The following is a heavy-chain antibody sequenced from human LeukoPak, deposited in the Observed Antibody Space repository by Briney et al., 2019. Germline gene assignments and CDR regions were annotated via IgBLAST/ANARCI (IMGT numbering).Heavy chain of an antibody. J-gene: IGHJ1*01. D-gene: IGHD3-22*01. Sequence: ASVTVSFKTSGYTFIIYGISWVRQAPGQGLEWMGWISAYNSYTNYARKFQPTVTMTTDTSTNTAFLELRNLKADDTAVYYCARGYFDSSGYRYFYDNWGQGTLVTVSS. CDR2: ISAYNSYT. CDR1: GYTFIIYG. CDR3: ARGYFDSSGYRYFYDN. V-gene: IGHV1-18*01.